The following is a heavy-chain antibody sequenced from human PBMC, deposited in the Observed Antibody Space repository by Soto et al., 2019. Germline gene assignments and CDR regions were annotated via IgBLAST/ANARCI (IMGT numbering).Heavy chain of an antibody. J-gene: IGHJ6*02. CDR3: ARVLIVGATTQGGYYYGLDV. CDR2: IWYDGTDK. Sequence: GGSLRLSCAASGFTFSNYGMHWVRHAPGKGLEWVALIWYDGTDKYYADSVKGRFTISRDNSRNTVFLQMNSLRAEDTAVYHCARVLIVGATTQGGYYYGLDVWGLGTTVTVSS. V-gene: IGHV3-33*01. CDR1: GFTFSNYG. D-gene: IGHD1-26*01.